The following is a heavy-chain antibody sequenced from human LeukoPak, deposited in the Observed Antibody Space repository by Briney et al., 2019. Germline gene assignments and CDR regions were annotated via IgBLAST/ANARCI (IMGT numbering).Heavy chain of an antibody. J-gene: IGHJ4*02. CDR3: ASTSGWYEPIDY. Sequence: PGGSLRLSCAASGFTFSSYGMHWVRQAPGKGLEWVAVIWYDGSNKYYADSVKGRFTISRDNSKNTLHLQMNSVRAEDTAVYYCASTSGWYEPIDYWGQGTLVTISS. CDR2: IWYDGSNK. V-gene: IGHV3-33*01. CDR1: GFTFSSYG. D-gene: IGHD6-19*01.